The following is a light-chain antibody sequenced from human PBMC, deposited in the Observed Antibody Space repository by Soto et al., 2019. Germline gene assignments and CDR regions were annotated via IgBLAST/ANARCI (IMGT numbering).Light chain of an antibody. CDR2: GAS. J-gene: IGKJ1*01. CDR1: QSVSNN. CDR3: QQYNNWLRT. Sequence: EIVMTQSPATLSVSPGERATLSCRASQSVSNNLVWYQQKPGRAPRLLIYGASTRATGIPARFSGSGSGTEFTLTISSLQSEDFAIYYCQQYNNWLRTFGQGPRWKSN. V-gene: IGKV3-15*01.